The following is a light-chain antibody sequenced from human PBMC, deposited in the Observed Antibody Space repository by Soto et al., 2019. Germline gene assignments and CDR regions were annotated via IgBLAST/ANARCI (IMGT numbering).Light chain of an antibody. CDR3: LLYYGGAHLV. CDR1: TGAVISGNY. J-gene: IGLJ2*01. V-gene: IGLV7-43*01. Sequence: QAVVTQEPSLTVSPGGTVTLTCASSTGAVISGNYPSWFQQKPGQAPRTLIYTTNSRHSWTPARFSGSLLGGKAALTLSGVQPQDEADYYCLLYYGGAHLVFGGGTKLTV. CDR2: TTN.